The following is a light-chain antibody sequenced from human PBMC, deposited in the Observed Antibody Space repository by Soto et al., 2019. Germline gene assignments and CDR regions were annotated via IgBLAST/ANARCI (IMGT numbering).Light chain of an antibody. V-gene: IGKV1-8*01. J-gene: IGKJ4*01. Sequence: AIRMTQSPSSFSASTGDRVTITCRASQGISSYLAWYQQKPGKAPKLLIYAASTLQSGVPPRSSGSGSGTDFTLTISCLQSEDFATYYCQQYYSYLTFGGGTKVDIK. CDR2: AAS. CDR1: QGISSY. CDR3: QQYYSYLT.